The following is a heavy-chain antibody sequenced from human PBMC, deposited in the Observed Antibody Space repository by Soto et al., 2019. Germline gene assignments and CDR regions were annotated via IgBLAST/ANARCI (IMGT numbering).Heavy chain of an antibody. CDR2: TYYRSRWYN. Sequence: SQTLSLTCAISGDSVSCNSSSWNWIRLSPSRGLEWLARTYYRSRWYNDYAVSVRSRITVNPDTSKNQFSLQLTSVTPEDTAVYYCAGTTSHQWYYMDVWGKGTTVTDSS. CDR3: AGTTSHQWYYMDV. V-gene: IGHV6-1*01. D-gene: IGHD1-7*01. CDR1: GDSVSCNSSS. J-gene: IGHJ6*03.